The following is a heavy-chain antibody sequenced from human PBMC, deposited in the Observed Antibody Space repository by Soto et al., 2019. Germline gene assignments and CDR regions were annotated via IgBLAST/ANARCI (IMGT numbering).Heavy chain of an antibody. CDR2: TYYRSKWYN. Sequence: SQTLSLTDAISGDSVSSNIAAWNWIQQSPSRGLEWLGRTYYRSKWYNDYAVSVKSRITINPDTSKNQFSLQLNSVTPEDTAVYYCARDCSGGSCYGGLGEVDAFDIWGQGTMVTVSS. D-gene: IGHD2-15*01. V-gene: IGHV6-1*01. J-gene: IGHJ3*02. CDR1: GDSVSSNIAA. CDR3: ARDCSGGSCYGGLGEVDAFDI.